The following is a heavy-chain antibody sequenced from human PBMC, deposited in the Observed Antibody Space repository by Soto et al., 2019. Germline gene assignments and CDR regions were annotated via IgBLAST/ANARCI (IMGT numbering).Heavy chain of an antibody. CDR2: ISGGGGST. CDR3: ATDGTFFDY. Sequence: EVQLLESGGGLVQPGGSLRLSCAASGFTFSTYAMSWVRQAPGKGLEWVSLISGGGGSTYYADSVKGRFTFSRDNSKNTLFLQMNSLSPEDTAVYFCATDGTFFDYWGQGTLVTVSS. D-gene: IGHD1-26*01. J-gene: IGHJ4*02. V-gene: IGHV3-23*01. CDR1: GFTFSTYA.